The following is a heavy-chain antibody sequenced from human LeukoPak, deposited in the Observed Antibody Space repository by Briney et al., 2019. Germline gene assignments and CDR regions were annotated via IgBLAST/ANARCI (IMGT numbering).Heavy chain of an antibody. Sequence: SVKVSCKTSGYTFTSHDIHWVRQAPGQGLEWMGGIIPIFGTANYAQKFQGRVTITADESTSTAYMELSSLRSDDTAVYYCAREGLGELTLDYWGQGTLVTVSS. J-gene: IGHJ4*02. CDR1: GYTFTSHD. D-gene: IGHD3-16*01. CDR2: IIPIFGTA. V-gene: IGHV1-69*13. CDR3: AREGLGELTLDY.